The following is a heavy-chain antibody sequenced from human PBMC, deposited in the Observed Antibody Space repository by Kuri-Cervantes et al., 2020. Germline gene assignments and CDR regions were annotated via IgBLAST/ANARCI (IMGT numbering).Heavy chain of an antibody. CDR3: ATVSSSFSLYYFDY. J-gene: IGHJ4*02. CDR1: GGTFSSYA. V-gene: IGHV1-24*01. CDR2: FDPEDGET. D-gene: IGHD6-6*01. Sequence: ASVKVSCKASGGTFSSYAISWVRQAPGQGLEWMGGFDPEDGETIYAQKFQGRVTMTEDTSTDTAYMELSSLRSEDTAVYYCATVSSSFSLYYFDYWGQGTLVTVSS.